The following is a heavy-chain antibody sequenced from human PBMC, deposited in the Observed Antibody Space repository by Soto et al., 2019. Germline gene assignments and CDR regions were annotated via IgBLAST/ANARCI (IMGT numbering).Heavy chain of an antibody. CDR1: GFIFTNYW. CDR2: ISVDGSST. CDR3: ERVYGRGVSCYPLNS. D-gene: IGHD2-15*01. V-gene: IGHV3-74*01. Sequence: GGSLRLSCAASGFIFTNYWMHWVRQVPGKGLVWVSRISVDGSSTSYADSVKGRFTISRDNAKNTLYLQMNSLRAEDKAVYYCERVYGRGVSCYPLNSWGKGPLVPAS. J-gene: IGHJ4*02.